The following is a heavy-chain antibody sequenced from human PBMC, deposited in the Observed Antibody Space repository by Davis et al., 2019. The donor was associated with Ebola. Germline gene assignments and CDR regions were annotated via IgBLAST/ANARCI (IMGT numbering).Heavy chain of an antibody. V-gene: IGHV4-4*02. CDR2: IYHSGST. J-gene: IGHJ4*02. D-gene: IGHD2-2*02. Sequence: GSLRLSCEGTGFTFSSYAMSWVRQPPGKGLEWIGEIYHSGSTNYNPSLKSRVTISVDKSKNQFSLKLSSVAAADTAVYYCARGGLRYCSSTSCYTLYFDYWGQGTLVTVSS. CDR1: GFTFSSYAM. CDR3: ARGGLRYCSSTSCYTLYFDY.